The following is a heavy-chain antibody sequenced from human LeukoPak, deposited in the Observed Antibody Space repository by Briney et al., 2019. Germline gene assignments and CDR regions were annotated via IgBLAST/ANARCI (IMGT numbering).Heavy chain of an antibody. Sequence: SETLSLTCTVSGVSMSAYQWSWVRQSPEKGLEWIGCINTKGETSYNPSLKSRVTTSVDTSKSQSSLRPTSVTAADTAVYYCATSNDAKIAPFDHWGQGAPVTVSS. J-gene: IGHJ4*02. CDR3: ATSNDAKIAPFDH. D-gene: IGHD2-21*01. CDR2: INTKGET. V-gene: IGHV4-4*09. CDR1: GVSMSAYQ.